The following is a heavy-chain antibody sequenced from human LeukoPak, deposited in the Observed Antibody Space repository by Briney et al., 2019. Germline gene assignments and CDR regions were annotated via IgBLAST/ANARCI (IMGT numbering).Heavy chain of an antibody. CDR1: GFTFSSYA. CDR2: ISGSGGST. Sequence: GGSLRLSCAASGFTFSSYAMSWVRQAPGKGLEWVSAISGSGGSTYYADSVKGRFTISRDNSRNTLYLQMNSLRAEDTAVYYCAKSATQTYSSGQASYFDYWGQGTLVTVSS. CDR3: AKSATQTYSSGQASYFDY. D-gene: IGHD6-19*01. J-gene: IGHJ4*02. V-gene: IGHV3-23*01.